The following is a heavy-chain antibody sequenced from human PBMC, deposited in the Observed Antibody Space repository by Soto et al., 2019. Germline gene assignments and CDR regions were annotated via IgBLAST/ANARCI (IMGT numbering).Heavy chain of an antibody. Sequence: ASVKGSCKASGYTFTGDYMHWVRQAHGQGLEWMGWINPNSGGTNYAQKFQGWVTMTRDTSISTAYMELSRLRSDDTAVYYCARGSQGFWSGYYYFDYWGQGTLVTVSS. V-gene: IGHV1-2*04. CDR2: INPNSGGT. CDR3: ARGSQGFWSGYYYFDY. CDR1: GYTFTGDY. J-gene: IGHJ4*02. D-gene: IGHD3-3*01.